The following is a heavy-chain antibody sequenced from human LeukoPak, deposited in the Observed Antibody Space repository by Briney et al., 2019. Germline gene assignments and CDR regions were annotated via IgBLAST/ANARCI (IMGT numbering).Heavy chain of an antibody. V-gene: IGHV4-34*01. Sequence: PSETLSLTCAVYGGSFSGYYWNWIRQPPGKGLEWIGEINHSGSTHYNPSLKSRVTMSVDTSKNQFSMKLSSVTAADTAVYYCARRGGYSYGFDYWGQGTLVTVSS. CDR1: GGSFSGYY. J-gene: IGHJ4*02. D-gene: IGHD5-18*01. CDR2: INHSGST. CDR3: ARRGGYSYGFDY.